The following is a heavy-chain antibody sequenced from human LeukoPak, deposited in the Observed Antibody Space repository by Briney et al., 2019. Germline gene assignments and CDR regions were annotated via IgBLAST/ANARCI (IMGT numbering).Heavy chain of an antibody. D-gene: IGHD3-9*01. CDR3: ARGLPESYDILTGYYTSSYYFDY. V-gene: IGHV1-8*01. CDR1: GYTFTTYD. Sequence: ASVKVSCKASGYTFTTYDIGWVRQATGQGLEWMGWMNPDNGDTGYAQRFQGRVTMTRNTSISTAYMELSSLRSEDTAVYYCARGLPESYDILTGYYTSSYYFDYWGQGTLVTVSS. CDR2: MNPDNGDT. J-gene: IGHJ4*02.